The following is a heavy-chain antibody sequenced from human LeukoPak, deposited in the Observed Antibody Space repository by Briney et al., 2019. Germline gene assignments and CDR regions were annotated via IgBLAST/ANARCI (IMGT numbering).Heavy chain of an antibody. J-gene: IGHJ4*02. V-gene: IGHV3-23*01. CDR2: ISSNGGST. Sequence: GGSLRLSCAASGFTFNNYAMSWVRQAPGKGLEWLSTISSNGGSTYYAASVRGRFTISRDNSKNTLSLQMNSLRAEDTAVYYCAKVGSVVIPATAGGHYWGQGTLVTVSS. D-gene: IGHD2-2*01. CDR3: AKVGSVVIPATAGGHY. CDR1: GFTFNNYA.